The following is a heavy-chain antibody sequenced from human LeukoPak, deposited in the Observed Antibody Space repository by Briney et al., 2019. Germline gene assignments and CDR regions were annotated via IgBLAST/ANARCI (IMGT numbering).Heavy chain of an antibody. CDR2: ISGSGGST. CDR1: GFTFSTYW. CDR3: AKVPQLYHYYGMDV. J-gene: IGHJ6*02. D-gene: IGHD1-1*01. V-gene: IGHV3-23*01. Sequence: PGGSLRLSCAASGFTFSTYWMHWVRQAPGKGLEWVSAISGSGGSTYYADSVKGRFTISRDNSKNTLYLQMNSLRAEDTAVYYCAKVPQLYHYYGMDVWGQGTTVTVSS.